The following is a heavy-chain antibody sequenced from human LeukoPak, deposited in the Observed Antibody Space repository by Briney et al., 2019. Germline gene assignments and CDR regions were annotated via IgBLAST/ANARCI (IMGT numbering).Heavy chain of an antibody. CDR3: ARAPAGIVVVTGTWFDP. J-gene: IGHJ5*02. V-gene: IGHV4-31*03. CDR1: GGSISSGGYY. Sequence: PSETLSLTCTVSGGSISSGGYYWSWIRQHPGKGLEWIGYIYYSGSTYYNPSLKSRVTISVDTSKNQFSLKLSSVTAADTAVHYCARAPAGIVVVTGTWFDPWGQGTLVTVSS. CDR2: IYYSGST. D-gene: IGHD2-21*02.